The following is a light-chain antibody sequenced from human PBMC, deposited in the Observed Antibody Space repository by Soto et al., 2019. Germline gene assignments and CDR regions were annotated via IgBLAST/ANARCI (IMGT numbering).Light chain of an antibody. CDR3: QQYNTYSRT. CDR2: GAS. CDR1: QFVSTN. Sequence: EMVMTQSPATLSVSPGEGATLSCRASQFVSTNLAWYQQRPGQAPRLLIYGASTRAIGVPARFSGSGSGTEFTLTISSLQPDDFATYYCQQYNTYSRTFGQGTKVDIK. V-gene: IGKV3-15*01. J-gene: IGKJ1*01.